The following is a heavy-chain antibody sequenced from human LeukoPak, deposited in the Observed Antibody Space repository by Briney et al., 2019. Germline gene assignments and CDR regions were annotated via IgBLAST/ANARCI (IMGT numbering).Heavy chain of an antibody. CDR2: ISAYNGNT. V-gene: IGHV1-18*01. Sequence: ASVKVSCKASGYTFTSYGISWVRQAPGQGLEWMGWISAYNGNTNYAQKFQGRVTMTTDTSTSTVYMELSSLRSEDTAVYYCAREYYYDSSGLLGYWGQGTLVTVSS. J-gene: IGHJ4*02. CDR1: GYTFTSYG. D-gene: IGHD3-22*01. CDR3: AREYYYDSSGLLGY.